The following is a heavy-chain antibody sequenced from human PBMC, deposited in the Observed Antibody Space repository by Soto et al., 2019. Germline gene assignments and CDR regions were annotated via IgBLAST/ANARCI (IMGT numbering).Heavy chain of an antibody. CDR3: MRQGGLRRELLGTIDF. V-gene: IGHV4-39*01. D-gene: IGHD1-26*01. CDR1: GGSISGSDYY. J-gene: IGHJ4*02. CDR2: IYYSGSI. Sequence: SETLSLTCTVSGGSISGSDYYWGWIRQPPGKGLEWIESIYYSGSIYYNPSLKSRVTTSVGTSKNQFSLRLSSVTAADTAVYYCMRQGGLRRELLGTIDFWGQGTLVTVSS.